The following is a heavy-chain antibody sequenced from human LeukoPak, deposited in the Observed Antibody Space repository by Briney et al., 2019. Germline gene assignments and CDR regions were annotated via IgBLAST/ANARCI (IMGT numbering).Heavy chain of an antibody. CDR1: GYTFTSHA. V-gene: IGHV1-18*01. CDR3: AREPSAGLYYFDY. J-gene: IGHJ4*02. D-gene: IGHD6-13*01. CDR2: ISAYNGNT. Sequence: ASVKVSCKASGYTFTSHAMNWVRQAPGQGLEWMGWISAYNGNTNYAQKLQGRVTMTTDTSTSTAYMELRSLRSDDTAVYYCAREPSAGLYYFDYWGQGTLVTASS.